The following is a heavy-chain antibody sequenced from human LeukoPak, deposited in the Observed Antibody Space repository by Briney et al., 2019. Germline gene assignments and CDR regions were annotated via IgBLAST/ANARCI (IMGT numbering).Heavy chain of an antibody. CDR2: ISAYNGNT. J-gene: IGHJ6*03. CDR1: GYTFTSYG. V-gene: IGHV1-18*01. CDR3: ARAPEGGGYMDV. Sequence: ASVKVSCKASGYTFTSYGISWVRHAPGQGLEWMGWISAYNGNTNYAKKLQGRVTMTTDTSTSTAYMELRSLRSDDTAVYYCARAPEGGGYMDVWGKGTTVTVSS.